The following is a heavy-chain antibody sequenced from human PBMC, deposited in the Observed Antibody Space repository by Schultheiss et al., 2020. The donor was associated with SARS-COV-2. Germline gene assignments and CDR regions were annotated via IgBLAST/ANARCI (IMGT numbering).Heavy chain of an antibody. J-gene: IGHJ5*02. D-gene: IGHD2-2*01. V-gene: IGHV4-61*08. CDR3: ARVVPAAIDNWFDP. CDR1: GGSISSGGYY. Sequence: SETLSLTCTVSGGSISSGGYYWSWIRQHPGKGLEWIGYIYYSGNTNYNPSLKSRVTISVDTSKNQFSLKLSSVTAADTAVYYCARVVPAAIDNWFDPWGQGTLVTVSS. CDR2: IYYSGNT.